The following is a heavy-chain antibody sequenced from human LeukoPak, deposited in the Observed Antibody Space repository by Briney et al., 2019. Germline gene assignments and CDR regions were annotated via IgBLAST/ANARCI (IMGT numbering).Heavy chain of an antibody. V-gene: IGHV4-59*01. CDR1: GGSISTYY. CDR2: IYYTGTP. CDR3: AREDPQTTVPEGMDV. D-gene: IGHD4-17*01. Sequence: PSETLSLTCSVSGGSISTYYWSWIRHLAGKGLDWIGYIYYTGTPTYNPSLRSRVTISVDTSRNQFSLRLSSVTAAHTAVYYCAREDPQTTVPEGMDVWGHGTTAIVSS. J-gene: IGHJ6*02.